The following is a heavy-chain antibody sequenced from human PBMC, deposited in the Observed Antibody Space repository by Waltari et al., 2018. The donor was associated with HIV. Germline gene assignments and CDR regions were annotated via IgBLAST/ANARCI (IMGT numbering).Heavy chain of an antibody. CDR3: ARDYYGSGSYYRGYYYYGMDV. V-gene: IGHV4-4*07. D-gene: IGHD3-10*01. CDR1: GGSISSYY. CDR2: IYTSGST. Sequence: QVQLQESGPGLVKPSETLSLTCTVSGGSISSYYWSWIRQPAGKGLGWIGRIYTSGSTNSNPPLKSRVTMSVDTSKNQFSLKLSSVTAADTAVYYCARDYYGSGSYYRGYYYYGMDVWGQGTTVTVSS. J-gene: IGHJ6*02.